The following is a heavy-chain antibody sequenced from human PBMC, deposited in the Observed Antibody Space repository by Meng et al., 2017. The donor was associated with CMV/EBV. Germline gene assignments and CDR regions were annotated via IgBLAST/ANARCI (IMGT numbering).Heavy chain of an antibody. J-gene: IGHJ4*02. CDR3: AKEFTVDEHVDY. Sequence: GESLKISCAASGFTFSSYGMHWVRQAPGKGLEWVAFIRYDGSNKYYADSVKGRFTISRDNSKNTLYLQMNSLRAEDTAVYYCAKEFTVDEHVDYWGQGTLVTVSS. CDR1: GFTFSSYG. D-gene: IGHD2-15*01. V-gene: IGHV3-30*02. CDR2: IRYDGSNK.